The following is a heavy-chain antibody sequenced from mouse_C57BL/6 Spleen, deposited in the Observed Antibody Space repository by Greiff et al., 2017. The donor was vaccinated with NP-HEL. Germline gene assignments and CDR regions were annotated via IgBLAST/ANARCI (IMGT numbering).Heavy chain of an antibody. CDR3: TPSDAY. CDR2: IDPENGDT. CDR1: GFNIKDDY. Sequence: EVQRVESGAELVRPGASVKLSCTASGFNIKDDYMHWVKQRPEQGLEWIGWIDPENGDTEYASKVQGKATITADTSSNTAYLQLSSLTSEDTAVYYCTPSDAYWGQGTLVTVSA. J-gene: IGHJ3*01. V-gene: IGHV14-4*01.